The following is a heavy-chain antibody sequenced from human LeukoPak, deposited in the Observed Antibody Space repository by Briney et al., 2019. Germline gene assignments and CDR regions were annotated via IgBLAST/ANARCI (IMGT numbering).Heavy chain of an antibody. J-gene: IGHJ4*02. CDR3: AKSYDFWSGYYTAY. Sequence: QLWGSLRLSCAASGFTFSSYAMSWVRQAPGKGVEWGSAISGSGGSTYYADSVKGRFTISRDNSKNTLYLQMNSLRAEDTAVYYCAKSYDFWSGYYTAYWGQGTLVTVSS. V-gene: IGHV3-23*01. D-gene: IGHD3-3*01. CDR2: ISGSGGST. CDR1: GFTFSSYA.